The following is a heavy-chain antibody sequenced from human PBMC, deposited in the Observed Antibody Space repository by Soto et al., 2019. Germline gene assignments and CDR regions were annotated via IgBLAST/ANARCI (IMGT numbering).Heavy chain of an antibody. D-gene: IGHD3-3*01. CDR3: ANAREYYDFWSGYSSHMDV. CDR2: IYSGGSR. J-gene: IGHJ6*03. Sequence: GGSLRLSCAASGFTVSSNYMSWVRQAPGKGQEWVSVIYSGGSRYYADSVKGRFTISRDNSNYTLYLQLNSLRAEDTAVYYCANAREYYDFWSGYSSHMDVWGKGTTVTVSS. CDR1: GFTVSSNY. V-gene: IGHV3-53*01.